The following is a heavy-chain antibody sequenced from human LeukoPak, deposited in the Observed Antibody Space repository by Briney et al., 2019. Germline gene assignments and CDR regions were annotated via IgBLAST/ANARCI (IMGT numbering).Heavy chain of an antibody. J-gene: IGHJ4*02. D-gene: IGHD6-6*01. CDR2: IWYDGSNK. Sequence: GRSLRLSCAASGFTFSSYGMHWVRQAPGKGLEWVAVIWYDGSNKYYADSVKGRFTISRDNPKNTLYLQMNSLRAEDTAVYYCARDFFREYSSSSGDYWGQGTLVTVSS. CDR3: ARDFFREYSSSSGDY. V-gene: IGHV3-33*01. CDR1: GFTFSSYG.